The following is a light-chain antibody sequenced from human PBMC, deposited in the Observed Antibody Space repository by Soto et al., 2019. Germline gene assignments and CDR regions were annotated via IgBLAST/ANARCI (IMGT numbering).Light chain of an antibody. CDR1: QSVSSSY. CDR2: GAS. J-gene: IGKJ4*02. V-gene: IGKV3-20*01. Sequence: EIVLTQSPGTLSLSPGERATLSCRASQSVSSSYLAWYQQKPGQAPRLLIYGASSRATVIPARFSGNGSGTAFTLTISRLEPEDFAVYYCQQYGSSPLTCGGGTKVDIK. CDR3: QQYGSSPLT.